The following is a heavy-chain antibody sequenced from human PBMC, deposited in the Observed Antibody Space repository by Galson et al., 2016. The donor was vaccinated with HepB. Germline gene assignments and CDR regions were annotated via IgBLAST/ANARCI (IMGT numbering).Heavy chain of an antibody. V-gene: IGHV1-69*02. Sequence: SVKVSCKVSGGTFSGYTFNWVRQAPGQGLEWMGRIVPILDISNYAQKFQGRVTITADKSTSTLYMELTSLTSEDTAVYYSARYSGYSDSSGFRGFDPWGHGTLVTVSS. CDR1: GGTFSGYT. CDR3: ARYSGYSDSSGFRGFDP. CDR2: IVPILDIS. D-gene: IGHD3-22*01. J-gene: IGHJ5*02.